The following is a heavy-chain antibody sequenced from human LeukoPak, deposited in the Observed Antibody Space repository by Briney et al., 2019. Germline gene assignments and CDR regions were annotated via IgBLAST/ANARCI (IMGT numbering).Heavy chain of an antibody. CDR2: IYYSGST. CDR3: ARTSPNYGDYVFDY. J-gene: IGHJ4*02. CDR1: GGSISSSSYY. D-gene: IGHD4-17*01. V-gene: IGHV4-39*07. Sequence: SETLSLTCTVSGGSISSSSYYWGWIRQPPGKGLEWIGSIYYSGSTYYNPSLKSRVTISVDTSKNQFSLKLSSVTAADTAVYYCARTSPNYGDYVFDYWGQGTLVTVSS.